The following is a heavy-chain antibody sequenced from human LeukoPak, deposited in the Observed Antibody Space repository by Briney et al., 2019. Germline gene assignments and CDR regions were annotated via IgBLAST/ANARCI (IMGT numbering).Heavy chain of an antibody. D-gene: IGHD2-15*01. CDR1: GFTFNTYW. CDR3: ARDAAPGYFDL. Sequence: PGGSLRLSCAVSGFTFNTYWMHWVRQGPGKGLAWVSRITSDGSATGYADSVKGRFTISRDNAKNTLYLHMDSLRAEDTAVYYCARDAAPGYFDLWGRGTLVTVSS. V-gene: IGHV3-74*01. CDR2: ITSDGSAT. J-gene: IGHJ2*01.